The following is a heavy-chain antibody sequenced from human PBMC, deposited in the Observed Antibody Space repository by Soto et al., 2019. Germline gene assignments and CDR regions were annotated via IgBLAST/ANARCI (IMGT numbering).Heavy chain of an antibody. Sequence: ASVKVSCKASGYTFTRYYMHWVRQAPGQGLEWMGWINPNSGGTNYAQKFQGWVTMTRDTSISTAYMELSRLRSDDTAVYYCARAREYSSSSGAFDIWGQGTMVTVSS. J-gene: IGHJ3*02. D-gene: IGHD6-13*01. CDR3: ARAREYSSSSGAFDI. CDR2: INPNSGGT. CDR1: GYTFTRYY. V-gene: IGHV1-2*04.